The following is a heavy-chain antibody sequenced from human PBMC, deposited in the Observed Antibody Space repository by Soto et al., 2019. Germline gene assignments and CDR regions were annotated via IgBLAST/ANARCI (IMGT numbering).Heavy chain of an antibody. Sequence: EASVKVSCKASGYMFTNYYIHWIRQAPGQGLEWMGWVNPNNGGTNFAQKFEGRVTMTSVTSISTVYMELSRLTSDDTAVYYCARGRRLITTSRYYFDPWGQGTLVTVSS. CDR1: GYMFTNYY. D-gene: IGHD3-10*01. J-gene: IGHJ5*02. CDR3: ARGRRLITTSRYYFDP. CDR2: VNPNNGGT. V-gene: IGHV1-2*02.